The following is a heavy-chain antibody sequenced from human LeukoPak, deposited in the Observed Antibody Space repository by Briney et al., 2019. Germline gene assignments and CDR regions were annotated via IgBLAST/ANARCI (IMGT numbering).Heavy chain of an antibody. V-gene: IGHV3-30*18. Sequence: GGSLRLSCAASGFTFSSYGMHWARQAPGKGLEWVAVISYDGSNKYYADSVKGRFTISRDNSKNTLYLQMNSLRAEDTAVYYCAKDVIAVAGTHRYYYYYGMDVWGQGTTVTVSS. CDR1: GFTFSSYG. CDR3: AKDVIAVAGTHRYYYYYGMDV. D-gene: IGHD6-19*01. CDR2: ISYDGSNK. J-gene: IGHJ6*02.